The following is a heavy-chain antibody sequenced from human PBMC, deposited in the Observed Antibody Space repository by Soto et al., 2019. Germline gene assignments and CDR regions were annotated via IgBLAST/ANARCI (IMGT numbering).Heavy chain of an antibody. V-gene: IGHV5-51*01. J-gene: IGHJ6*02. D-gene: IGHD6-13*01. CDR1: GYSFTSYW. Sequence: GESLKISCKGSGYSFTSYWIGWVRQMPGKGLEWMGIIYPGDSDTRYSPSFQGQVTISADKSISTAYLQWSSLKASDTAMYYCARLFDTANPIAAAGTDVEYYYYGMDVWGQGTTVTVSS. CDR3: ARLFDTANPIAAAGTDVEYYYYGMDV. CDR2: IYPGDSDT.